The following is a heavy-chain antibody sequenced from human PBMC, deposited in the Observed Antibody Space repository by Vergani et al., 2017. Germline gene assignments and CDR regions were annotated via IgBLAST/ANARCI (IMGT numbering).Heavy chain of an antibody. J-gene: IGHJ3*02. CDR3: ARNPYCGGDCYSDAFDI. D-gene: IGHD2-21*02. V-gene: IGHV4-59*01. Sequence: QVQLQESGPGLVKPSETLSLICTVSGGSISSYYWSWIRQPPGKGLEWIGYIYYSGSTNYNPCLKSRVTISVDTSKNQFSLKLSAVTAADTAVYYCARNPYCGGDCYSDAFDIWGQGTMVTVSS. CDR1: GGSISSYY. CDR2: IYYSGST.